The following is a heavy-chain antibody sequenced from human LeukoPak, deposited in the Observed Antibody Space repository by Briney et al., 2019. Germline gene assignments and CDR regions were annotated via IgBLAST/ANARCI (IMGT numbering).Heavy chain of an antibody. V-gene: IGHV4-34*01. CDR3: VRGYHSGSYNDY. CDR2: INHSGST. J-gene: IGHJ4*02. D-gene: IGHD1-26*01. CDR1: GGSFSGYY. Sequence: PSETLSLTCAVYGGSFSGYYWSWIRQPPGKGLEWIGEINHSGSTNYNPSLKSRVTISVDTSKNQFSLKLSSVTAADTAVYYCVRGYHSGSYNDYWGQGTLVTVSS.